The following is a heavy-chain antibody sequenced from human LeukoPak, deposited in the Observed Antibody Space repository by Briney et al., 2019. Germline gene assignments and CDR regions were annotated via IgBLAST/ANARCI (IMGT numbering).Heavy chain of an antibody. V-gene: IGHV3-49*03. CDR2: IRSKAYGGTT. D-gene: IGHD3-10*01. J-gene: IGHJ6*03. Sequence: GGSLRLSCTASGFTFGDYAMSWFRQAPGKGLEWVGFIRSKAYGGTTEYAASVKGRFTISRDDSKSIAYLQMNSLKTEDTAVYYCTSMVRGPPYYMDVWGKGTTVTVSS. CDR1: GFTFGDYA. CDR3: TSMVRGPPYYMDV.